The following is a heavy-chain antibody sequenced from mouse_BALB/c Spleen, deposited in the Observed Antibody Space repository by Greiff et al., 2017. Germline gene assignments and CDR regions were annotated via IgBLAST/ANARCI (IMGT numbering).Heavy chain of an antibody. D-gene: IGHD2-1*01. CDR3: ARGSGNLYYFDY. CDR1: GYAFSSYW. V-gene: IGHV1-80*01. J-gene: IGHJ2*01. Sequence: QVQLQQSGAELVRPGSSVKISCKASGYAFSSYWMNWVKQRPGQGLEWIGQIYPGDGDTNYNGKFKGKATLTADKSSSTAYMQLSSLTSEDSAVYFCARGSGNLYYFDYWGQGTTLTVSS. CDR2: IYPGDGDT.